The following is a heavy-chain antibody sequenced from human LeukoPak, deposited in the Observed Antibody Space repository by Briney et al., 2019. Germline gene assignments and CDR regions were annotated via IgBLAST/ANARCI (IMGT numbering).Heavy chain of an antibody. CDR3: ARDSQYCSSGSCSPAASDI. J-gene: IGHJ3*02. CDR2: IRYDGTNK. D-gene: IGHD2-15*01. Sequence: GGSLRLSCAASGFTFSSYGMSWVRQAPGKGLEWVAFIRYDGTNKYYADSVKGRFTISRDNSKNTLYLQMNSLRVEDTAVYYCARDSQYCSSGSCSPAASDIWGQGTMVTVSS. CDR1: GFTFSSYG. V-gene: IGHV3-30*02.